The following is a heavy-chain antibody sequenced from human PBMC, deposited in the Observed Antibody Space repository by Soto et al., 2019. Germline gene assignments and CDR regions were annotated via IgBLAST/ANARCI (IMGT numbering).Heavy chain of an antibody. Sequence: GGSLRLSCAASGFTFSSYGMHWVRQAPGKGLEWVAVIWYDGSNKYYADSVKGRFTISRDNSKNTLYLQMNSLRAEDTAVYYCARDFYSSSWYYYYYYMDVWGKGTTVTVSS. CDR1: GFTFSSYG. CDR2: IWYDGSNK. V-gene: IGHV3-33*01. J-gene: IGHJ6*03. CDR3: ARDFYSSSWYYYYYYMDV. D-gene: IGHD6-13*01.